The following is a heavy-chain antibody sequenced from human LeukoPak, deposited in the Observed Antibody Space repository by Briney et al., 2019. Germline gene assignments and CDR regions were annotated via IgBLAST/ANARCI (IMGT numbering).Heavy chain of an antibody. CDR1: GDSTSNINYY. D-gene: IGHD3-22*01. Sequence: SETLSLTCTVSGDSTSNINYYWGWIRQPPGKGLEWIGSIYYSGSTYYNPSLKSRVTISVDTSKNQFSLKLSSVTAADTAVYYCASQRNDYYDSSGHDYWGQGTLVTVSS. V-gene: IGHV4-39*01. J-gene: IGHJ4*02. CDR3: ASQRNDYYDSSGHDY. CDR2: IYYSGST.